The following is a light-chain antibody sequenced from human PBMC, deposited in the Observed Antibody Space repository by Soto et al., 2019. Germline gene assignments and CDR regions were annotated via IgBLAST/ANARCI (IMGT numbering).Light chain of an antibody. V-gene: IGLV1-44*01. Sequence: QSVLTQPPSASGTPGQRVTISCSGSSSNIGSNTVNWYQQLPGTAPKHLIYSNNQRPSGVPDRFSGSKSGTSASLAISGLQSEDEADYYCAAWDDSLNGPNVVFGGGTKLTVL. CDR3: AAWDDSLNGPNVV. J-gene: IGLJ2*01. CDR1: SSNIGSNT. CDR2: SNN.